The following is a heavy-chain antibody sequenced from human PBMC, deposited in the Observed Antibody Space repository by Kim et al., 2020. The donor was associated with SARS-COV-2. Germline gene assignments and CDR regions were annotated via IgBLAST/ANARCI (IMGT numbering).Heavy chain of an antibody. CDR2: IYYSGST. J-gene: IGHJ4*02. D-gene: IGHD3-3*01. CDR3: ARAVTICGVVQHFDY. Sequence: SETLSLTCTVSGGSISSGVYYWTWIRQHPGKGLEWIGYIYYSGSTYYNPSLKSRVTISVDTSKNQFSLKLSSVTSADTAVYYCARAVTICGVVQHFDYWGQGTLVTVSS. V-gene: IGHV4-31*03. CDR1: GGSISSGVYY.